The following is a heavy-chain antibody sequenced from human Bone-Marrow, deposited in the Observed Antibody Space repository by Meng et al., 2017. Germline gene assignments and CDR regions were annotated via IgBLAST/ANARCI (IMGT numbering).Heavy chain of an antibody. CDR3: AKYSYGLGDYLDY. J-gene: IGHJ4*02. D-gene: IGHD3-10*01. CDR1: GFNFSNYA. Sequence: GESLKISCAVSGFNFSNYAMIWVRRAPGKGLEWVSALSGGGFTTYYADSVKGRFAISRHNSKNTLYLQMNSLRAEDTALYYCAKYSYGLGDYLDYWGQGALVTVSS. CDR2: LSGGGFTT. V-gene: IGHV3-23*01.